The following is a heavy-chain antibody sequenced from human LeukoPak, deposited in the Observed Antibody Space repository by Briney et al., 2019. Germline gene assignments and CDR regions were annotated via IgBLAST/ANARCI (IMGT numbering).Heavy chain of an antibody. CDR1: GFTFDTFA. D-gene: IGHD2-15*01. Sequence: GESLRLSCAASGFTFDTFAMAWVRLAPGKGLEWVSSIGNTETYYADSVKGRFTISRDNSKNTLYLQMNSLRAEDTAVYYCARDSGVVVVAATLGFDYWGQGTLVTVSS. CDR3: ARDSGVVVVAATLGFDY. J-gene: IGHJ4*02. V-gene: IGHV3-23*01. CDR2: IGNTET.